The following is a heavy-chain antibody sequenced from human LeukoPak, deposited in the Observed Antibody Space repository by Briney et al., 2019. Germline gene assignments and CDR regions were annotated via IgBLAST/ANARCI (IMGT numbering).Heavy chain of an antibody. D-gene: IGHD1-26*01. CDR2: VYYSGST. CDR1: GGSISSYY. CDR3: ARYIVSYPHDAFDI. Sequence: PSETLSLTCTVSGGSISSYYWSWIRQPPGKGLEWIGYVYYSGSTSYNPSLKSRVTISVDTSKKQFSLKLSSVTAADTAFYYCARYIVSYPHDAFDIWGQGTMVTVSS. V-gene: IGHV4-59*01. J-gene: IGHJ3*02.